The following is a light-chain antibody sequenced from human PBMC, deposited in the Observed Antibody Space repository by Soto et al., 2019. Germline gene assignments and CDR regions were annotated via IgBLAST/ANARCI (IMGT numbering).Light chain of an antibody. CDR1: SSDVGGYNY. J-gene: IGLJ2*01. CDR2: EVS. Sequence: QSVLTQPASVSGSPGQSITISCTGTSSDVGGYNYVSWYQQHPGKAPKLTIYEVSNRPSGVSNRFSGSKSGNTASLTISGLQAEDEADYYCSSYTSSSTLGVVFGGGTKLTVL. V-gene: IGLV2-14*01. CDR3: SSYTSSSTLGVV.